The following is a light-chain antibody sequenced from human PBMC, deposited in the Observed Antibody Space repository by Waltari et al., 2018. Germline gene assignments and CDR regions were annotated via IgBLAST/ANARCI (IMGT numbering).Light chain of an antibody. CDR1: TGAVTTSYY. CDR2: GTS. Sequence: HTVVTQEPSLTVSPGGTVTLTCSPSTGAVTTSYYPNWFQQKPGQEPRALIYGTSNKTPWTPARFSGSLLGGKAALTLSGVQPEDEAEYYCLLYYGGVWVFGGGTKLTVL. V-gene: IGLV7-43*01. CDR3: LLYYGGVWV. J-gene: IGLJ3*02.